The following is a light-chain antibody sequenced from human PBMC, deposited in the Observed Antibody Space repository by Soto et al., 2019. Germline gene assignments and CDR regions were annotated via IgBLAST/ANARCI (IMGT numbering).Light chain of an antibody. CDR2: AAS. V-gene: IGKV3-15*01. CDR3: KHYNNWPAT. J-gene: IGKJ4*01. Sequence: VVMTQSPATLSGSLGCKFSPSCGANQTISNTLAWYQQKPGQDPRLLIYAASTRATGVSARFSGSGSGTEFTLTISSMQSEDFTIYYCKHYNNWPATCGRGTTVDIK. CDR1: QTISNT.